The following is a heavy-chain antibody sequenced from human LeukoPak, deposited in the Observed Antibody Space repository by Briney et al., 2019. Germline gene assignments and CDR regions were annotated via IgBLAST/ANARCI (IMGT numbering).Heavy chain of an antibody. CDR2: INHDNTEN. V-gene: IGHV3-7*01. D-gene: IGHD3-16*01. CDR3: TTRLDD. CDR1: GFSFNSGW. J-gene: IGHJ4*02. Sequence: GGSLRLSCAASGFSFNSGWMDWVRQAPGKGLEWVANINHDNTENNYLDSVKGRFTISRDNAQNSLYLQLNGLRVEDTAVYYCTTRLDDWGQGNLVTVSS.